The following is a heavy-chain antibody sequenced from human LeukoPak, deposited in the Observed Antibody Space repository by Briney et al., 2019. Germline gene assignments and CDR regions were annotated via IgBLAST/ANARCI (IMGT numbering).Heavy chain of an antibody. CDR3: AKTSGYSYGPFDY. CDR1: GFTFDDYA. D-gene: IGHD5-18*01. Sequence: GGSLRLSCAASGFTFDDYAMHWVRHAPGKGLEWVSGISWNSGSIGYADSVKGRFTISRDNAKNSLYLQMNSLRAEDTALYYCAKTSGYSYGPFDYWGQGTLVTVSS. V-gene: IGHV3-9*01. J-gene: IGHJ4*02. CDR2: ISWNSGSI.